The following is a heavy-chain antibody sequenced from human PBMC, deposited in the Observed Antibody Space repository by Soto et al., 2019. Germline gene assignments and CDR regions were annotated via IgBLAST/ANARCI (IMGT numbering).Heavy chain of an antibody. J-gene: IGHJ4*02. CDR1: GFTFSSYA. CDR2: ISGSGGST. Sequence: GGSLRLSCAASGFTFSSYAMSWVRQAPGKGLEWVSAISGSGGSTYYTDSVKGRFTISRDNSKNTLYLQMNSLRAEDTAVYYWAKVDIMVKYYFDYWGQGTLVTVSS. D-gene: IGHD5-18*01. CDR3: AKVDIMVKYYFDY. V-gene: IGHV3-23*01.